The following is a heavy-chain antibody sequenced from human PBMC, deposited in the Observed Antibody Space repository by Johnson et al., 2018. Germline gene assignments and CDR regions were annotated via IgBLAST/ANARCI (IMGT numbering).Heavy chain of an antibody. CDR1: GFTFSSYA. V-gene: IGHV3-23*04. Sequence: EVQLVETGGGLVQPGGSLRLSCAASGFTFSSYAMSWVRQAPGKGLEWVSTISGRGGNTYYADSVKGRFTISRDNSKTTLYLQMNSLRAEDTALYYCAKALGSGYDFDAFDIWGQGTMVTVSS. CDR3: AKALGSGYDFDAFDI. D-gene: IGHD5-12*01. J-gene: IGHJ3*02. CDR2: ISGRGGNT.